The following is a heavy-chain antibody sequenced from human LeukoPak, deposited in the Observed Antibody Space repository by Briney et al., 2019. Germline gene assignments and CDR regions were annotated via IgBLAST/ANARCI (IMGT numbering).Heavy chain of an antibody. J-gene: IGHJ6*02. CDR3: AKDSGITMVRGVISKFFYYYGMDV. CDR2: ISWNCGSI. D-gene: IGHD3-10*01. V-gene: IGHV3-9*01. CDR1: GFTFDDYA. Sequence: GRSLRLSCAASGFTFDDYAMHWVRQAPGKGLDLVSGISWNCGSIGYADSVKGRSTISRDNAKNSLYLQMNSLRAEDTALYYCAKDSGITMVRGVISKFFYYYGMDVWGQGTTVTVSS.